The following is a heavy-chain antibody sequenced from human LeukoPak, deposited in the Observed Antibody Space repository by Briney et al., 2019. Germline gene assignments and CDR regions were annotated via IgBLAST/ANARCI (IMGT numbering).Heavy chain of an antibody. J-gene: IGHJ4*02. D-gene: IGHD6-6*01. CDR1: GYTFTSYY. V-gene: IGHV1-46*01. CDR3: LIAKSGSSSSGTPYYFDY. CDR2: INPSGGST. Sequence: AASVTVSCTASGYTFTSYYMHWVRQAPGQGLEWMGIINPSGGSTSYAQKFQGRVTMTGDTSTSTVYMELSSLRSEDTAVYYCLIAKSGSSSSGTPYYFDYWGQGTLVTVSS.